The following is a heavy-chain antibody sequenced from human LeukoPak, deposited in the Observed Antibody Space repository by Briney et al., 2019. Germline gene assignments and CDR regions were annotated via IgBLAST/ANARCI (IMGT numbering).Heavy chain of an antibody. CDR1: GFTFSSFR. CDR3: ARGSGNTDY. J-gene: IGHJ4*02. V-gene: IGHV3-7*01. CDR2: INQDGSQK. Sequence: HSGGSLRLSCATSGFTFSSFRMNWVRRTPGKGLEWVANINQDGSQKYHVDAVTGRFTISRDNAENSLYLQMNSLRAEDTAVYYCARGSGNTDYWGQGTLVTVSS.